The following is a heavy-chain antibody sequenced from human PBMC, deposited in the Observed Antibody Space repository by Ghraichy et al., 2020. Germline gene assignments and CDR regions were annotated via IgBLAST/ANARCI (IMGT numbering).Heavy chain of an antibody. D-gene: IGHD1-7*01. CDR2: FYYTGET. J-gene: IGHJ4*02. Sequence: TLSLTCTVSGGSISSSSYYWAWIHQTPGKGLEWIGNFYYTGETSYNPSLMRRATISGDTTKNQFFLKLNSVTAADTAVYYCARDGTMSYWGQGTLVTVSS. V-gene: IGHV4-39*01. CDR1: GGSISSSSYY. CDR3: ARDGTMSY.